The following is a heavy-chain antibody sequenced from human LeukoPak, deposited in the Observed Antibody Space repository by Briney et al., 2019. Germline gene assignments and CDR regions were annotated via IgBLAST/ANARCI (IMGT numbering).Heavy chain of an antibody. Sequence: SETLSLTCTVSGVSISSSNSYWGWIRHPQGKGLEWIGSIYYSGNTYYNASLKSQVSISTDTSKNQHSLRLTSVTAADTAVYYCARQTGSGLFILPGGQGTLVTVSS. CDR3: ARQTGSGLFILP. V-gene: IGHV4-39*01. CDR2: IYYSGNT. CDR1: GVSISSSNSY. J-gene: IGHJ4*02. D-gene: IGHD3/OR15-3a*01.